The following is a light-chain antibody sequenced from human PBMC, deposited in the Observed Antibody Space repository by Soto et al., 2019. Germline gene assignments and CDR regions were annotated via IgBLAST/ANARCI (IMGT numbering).Light chain of an antibody. CDR2: AAS. J-gene: IGKJ5*01. CDR3: QKYSSVIT. V-gene: IGKV1-27*01. CDR1: QGISTF. Sequence: DIQMTQSPSSLSASVGDRVTITSRASQGISTFLAWYQQKPGKVPKLLISAASTLQSGVPSRFSGSGSGTGFTLTITSLQPEDVATYYCQKYSSVITFRQATRLEIK.